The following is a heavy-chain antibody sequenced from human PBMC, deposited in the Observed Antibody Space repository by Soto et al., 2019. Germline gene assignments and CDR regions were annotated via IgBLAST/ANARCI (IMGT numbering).Heavy chain of an antibody. CDR2: INQSGGT. CDR1: GGSFSGYY. CDR3: ARAFGFSHLLDY. Sequence: SETLSLTCAVYGGSFSGYYWSWIRQAPGKGLEWIGEINQSGGTNYNPSLKSRVTMSVDTSKNQFSLRLISVTAADAAVYYCARAFGFSHLLDYWGQGALVTVSS. V-gene: IGHV4-34*01. D-gene: IGHD5-18*01. J-gene: IGHJ4*02.